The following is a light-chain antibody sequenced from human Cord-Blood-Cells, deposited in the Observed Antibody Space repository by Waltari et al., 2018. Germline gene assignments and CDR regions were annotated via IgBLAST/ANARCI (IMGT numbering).Light chain of an antibody. CDR2: DVS. CDR1: SSDVGGYNY. CDR3: SSYTSSSTLV. J-gene: IGLJ3*02. Sequence: QSALTQPASVSGSPGQSITISCTGTSSDVGGYNYVSWYQQHPGKAPKLMINDVSQRPSGVSNRFSGSKSGNTASLTIAGLQAEDEADYYCSSYTSSSTLVFGGGTKLTVL. V-gene: IGLV2-14*01.